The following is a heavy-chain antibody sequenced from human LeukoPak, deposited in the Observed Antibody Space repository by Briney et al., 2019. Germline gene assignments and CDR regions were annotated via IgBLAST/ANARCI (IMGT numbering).Heavy chain of an antibody. D-gene: IGHD2-2*01. V-gene: IGHV4-34*01. CDR1: GGSFSGYY. Sequence: SETLSLTCAVYGGSFSGYYWSWIRQPPGKGLEWIGEINHSGSTNYNPSLKSRVTISVDTSKNQFPLKLSSVTAADTAVYYCARELSDIVVVPAAFDYWGQGTLVTVSS. CDR3: ARELSDIVVVPAAFDY. CDR2: INHSGST. J-gene: IGHJ4*02.